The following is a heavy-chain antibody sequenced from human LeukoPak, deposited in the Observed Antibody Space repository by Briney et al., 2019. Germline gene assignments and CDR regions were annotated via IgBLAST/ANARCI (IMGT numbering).Heavy chain of an antibody. CDR3: AKDFGSDSSGWYRYFQL. D-gene: IGHD6-13*01. CDR1: GFTFSNYG. V-gene: IGHV3-30*18. CDR2: ISYDGSNK. J-gene: IGHJ1*01. Sequence: PGGSLRLSCAASGFTFSNYGMHWVRQAPGKGLEWVAIISYDGSNKYYADSVKGRFTISRDNPKNTLYLQMNSLRAEDTAVYYCAKDFGSDSSGWYRYFQLWGQGTLVTVSS.